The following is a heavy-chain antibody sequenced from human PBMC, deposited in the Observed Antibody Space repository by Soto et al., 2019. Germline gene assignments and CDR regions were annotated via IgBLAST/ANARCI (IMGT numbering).Heavy chain of an antibody. Sequence: GGSLRLSCAASGFTFSSYAMSWVRQAPGKGLEWVSAISGSGGSTYYADSVKGRFTISRDNSKNTLYPQMNSLRAEDTAVYYCAKGKGVVVPAATFDYWGQGTLVTVSS. CDR3: AKGKGVVVPAATFDY. CDR2: ISGSGGST. V-gene: IGHV3-23*01. CDR1: GFTFSSYA. J-gene: IGHJ4*02. D-gene: IGHD2-2*01.